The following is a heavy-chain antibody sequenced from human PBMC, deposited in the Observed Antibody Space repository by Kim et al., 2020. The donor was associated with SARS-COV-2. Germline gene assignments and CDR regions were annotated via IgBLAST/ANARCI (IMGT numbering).Heavy chain of an antibody. CDR3: VKGRGTTWPNGLDV. J-gene: IGHJ6*02. D-gene: IGHD2-2*01. V-gene: IGHV3-64D*09. Sequence: SDAVMGRFTISRDNSKNTFYLQVNSLGPDDTALYYGVKGRGTTWPNGLDVWGQGTTVTVSS.